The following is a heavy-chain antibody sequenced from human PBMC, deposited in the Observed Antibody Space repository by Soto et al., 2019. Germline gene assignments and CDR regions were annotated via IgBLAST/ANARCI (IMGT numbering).Heavy chain of an antibody. Sequence: PGGSLRLSCAASGFTFSSFGIHWVRQAPGKGLEWVAVISYDGIDKNYADSVKGRFTISRENFKNMVYLQMNSLRAEDTAVYYCAKDLREMATIRPDYWGQGILVTVS. D-gene: IGHD5-12*01. CDR2: ISYDGIDK. V-gene: IGHV3-30*18. CDR3: AKDLREMATIRPDY. J-gene: IGHJ4*02. CDR1: GFTFSSFG.